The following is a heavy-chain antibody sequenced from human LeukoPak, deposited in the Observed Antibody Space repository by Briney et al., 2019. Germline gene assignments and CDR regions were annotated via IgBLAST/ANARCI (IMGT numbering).Heavy chain of an antibody. CDR1: GGSISSYY. D-gene: IGHD3-3*01. CDR3: ARDIKATYYDFWNGYSETDAFDI. CDR2: IYYSGST. J-gene: IGHJ3*02. Sequence: PSEALSLTCTVSGGSISSYYWSWIRQPPGKGLEWIGYIYYSGSTNYNPSLKSRVTISVDTSKNQFSLKLSSVTAADTAVYYCARDIKATYYDFWNGYSETDAFDIWGQGTMVTVSS. V-gene: IGHV4-59*01.